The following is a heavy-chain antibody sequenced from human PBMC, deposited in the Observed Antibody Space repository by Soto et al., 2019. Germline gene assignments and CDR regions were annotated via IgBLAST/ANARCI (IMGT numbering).Heavy chain of an antibody. CDR2: ISGDGGNT. D-gene: IGHD3-10*01. Sequence: GGSLRLSCAASGFTFSAYAMFWVRQAPGKGLEWVSTISGDGGNTYYADSVKGRFTISRDNSESTLYLQMNSLRAEDTAVYYCAKDRVDSFFRGVITPPGYWGQGTLVTVSS. V-gene: IGHV3-23*01. CDR1: GFTFSAYA. J-gene: IGHJ4*02. CDR3: AKDRVDSFFRGVITPPGY.